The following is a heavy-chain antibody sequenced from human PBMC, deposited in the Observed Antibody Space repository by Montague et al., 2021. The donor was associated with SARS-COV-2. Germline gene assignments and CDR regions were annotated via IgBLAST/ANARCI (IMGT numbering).Heavy chain of an antibody. CDR2: IDWDDDK. J-gene: IGHJ4*02. CDR3: ARSYYDILTAYYTPFDY. V-gene: IGHV2-70*04. D-gene: IGHD3-9*01. Sequence: PALVTPTQTLTLTCTLSGFSLSTSGMRASWIRQPPGKALEWLARIDWDDDKFYSTSLKTRLTISKDTSKNQVVLTMTNMDPVDTATYYCARSYYDILTAYYTPFDYWGQGTLVTVSS. CDR1: GFSLSTSGMR.